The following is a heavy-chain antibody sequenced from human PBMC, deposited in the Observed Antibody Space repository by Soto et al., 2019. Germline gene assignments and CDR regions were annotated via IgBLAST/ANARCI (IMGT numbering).Heavy chain of an antibody. V-gene: IGHV4-39*01. Sequence: PSETLSLTCTVSGDSISSSSYYWVWIRQPPGKGLEWIGSFYYSGSTYYNPSLKSRVTISVDTSNNQFSLKLSSVTAADTAVYYCARQQSGSWYVDYWGQGTLVTVSS. CDR3: ARQQSGSWYVDY. J-gene: IGHJ4*02. CDR2: FYYSGST. D-gene: IGHD6-13*01. CDR1: GDSISSSSYY.